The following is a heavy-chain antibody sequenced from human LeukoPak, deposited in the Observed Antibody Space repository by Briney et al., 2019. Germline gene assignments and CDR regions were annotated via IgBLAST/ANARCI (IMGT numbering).Heavy chain of an antibody. V-gene: IGHV4-61*02. D-gene: IGHD5-12*01. CDR3: ARGPTLDVATRWFFDY. Sequence: SETLSLTCTVSGGSIRSGSYYWTWIRQPAGKGLEWIGRIHTSGSTNYNPSLKSRVTMPVDTSKNQFSLKLSSVTAADTAVYYCARGPTLDVATRWFFDYWGQGTLVTVSS. CDR2: IHTSGST. CDR1: GGSIRSGSYY. J-gene: IGHJ4*02.